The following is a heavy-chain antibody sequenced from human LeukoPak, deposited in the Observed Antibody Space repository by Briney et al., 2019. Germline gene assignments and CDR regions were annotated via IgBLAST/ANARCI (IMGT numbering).Heavy chain of an antibody. CDR1: GFTFSNYA. J-gene: IGHJ3*02. Sequence: PGGSLRLSCAASGFTFSNYAMSWVRQTPGKGLEWVAATVGGRPDTYHAESVKGRFTVSRDDSKNTLHLQMNSLRAEDTAVYYCAKDEHSSSWYTSAFDIWGQGTMVTVSS. CDR3: AKDEHSSSWYTSAFDI. D-gene: IGHD6-13*01. CDR2: TVGGRPDT. V-gene: IGHV3-23*01.